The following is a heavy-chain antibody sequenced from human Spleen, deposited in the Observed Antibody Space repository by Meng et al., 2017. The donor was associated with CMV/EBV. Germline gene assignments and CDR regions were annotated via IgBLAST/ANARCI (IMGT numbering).Heavy chain of an antibody. Sequence: SETLSLTCTVSGGSISSSSYYWGWIRQPPGKGLEWIGSIYYSGSTYYNPSLKSRVTISVDTSKNQFSLKLSSVTAADTAVYYCARDSGYSNYYYGMDVWGQGTTVTVSS. V-gene: IGHV4-39*07. CDR3: ARDSGYSNYYYGMDV. D-gene: IGHD4-11*01. J-gene: IGHJ6*02. CDR1: GGSISSSSYY. CDR2: IYYSGST.